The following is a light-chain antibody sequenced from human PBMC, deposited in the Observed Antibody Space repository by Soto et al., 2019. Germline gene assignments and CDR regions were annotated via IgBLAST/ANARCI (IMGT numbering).Light chain of an antibody. J-gene: IGLJ2*01. CDR3: SSYTTSTTIL. CDR1: SSDVGGYDY. Sequence: QSALTQPASVSGSPGQSITISCIGTSSDVGGYDYVSWYQQYPGKAPKLIIYEVSNRPSWVSNRFSGSKSGNTASLTISGLQTDDEGDYYCSSYTTSTTILFGGGTKVTVL. V-gene: IGLV2-14*01. CDR2: EVS.